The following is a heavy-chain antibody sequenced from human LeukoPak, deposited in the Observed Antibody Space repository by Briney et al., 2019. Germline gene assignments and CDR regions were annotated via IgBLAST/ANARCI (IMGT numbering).Heavy chain of an antibody. Sequence: SETLSLTCTVSGYSISSGYYWGWIRQPPGKGLEWIGSIYHSGSTYYNPSLKSRVTISVDTSKNQFSLKLSSVTAADTAVYYCARDPYGSGSYPYFDYWGQGTLVTVSS. CDR1: GYSISSGYY. V-gene: IGHV4-38-2*02. J-gene: IGHJ4*02. D-gene: IGHD3-10*01. CDR2: IYHSGST. CDR3: ARDPYGSGSYPYFDY.